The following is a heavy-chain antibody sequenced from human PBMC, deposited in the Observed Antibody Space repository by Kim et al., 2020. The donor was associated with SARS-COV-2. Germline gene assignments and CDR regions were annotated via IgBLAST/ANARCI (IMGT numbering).Heavy chain of an antibody. J-gene: IGHJ3*02. CDR1: GGSISSYY. CDR2: IYYSGST. Sequence: SETLSLTCTVSGGSISSYYWSWIRQPPGKGLEWIGYIYYSGSTNYNPSLKSRVTISVDTSKNQFSLKLSSVTAADTAVYYCARVSFEGWLLPKTDAFDIWGQGTMVTVSS. D-gene: IGHD3-22*01. V-gene: IGHV4-59*13. CDR3: ARVSFEGWLLPKTDAFDI.